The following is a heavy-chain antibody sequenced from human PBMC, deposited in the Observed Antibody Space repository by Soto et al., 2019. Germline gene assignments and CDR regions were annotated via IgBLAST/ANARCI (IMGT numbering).Heavy chain of an antibody. CDR3: AKARGANNWANYYGLDV. CDR1: GFIFATYG. J-gene: IGHJ6*02. Sequence: QEQLVESGGGVVQPGRSLRLSCAASGFIFATYGMHWVRQAPGKGLERVALITYEGSNKYYADAVKGRFTISRDNAKNMVSLQMDSLRAEDTAVYYCAKARGANNWANYYGLDVWGQGTTVTVSS. CDR2: ITYEGSNK. V-gene: IGHV3-30*18. D-gene: IGHD1-1*01.